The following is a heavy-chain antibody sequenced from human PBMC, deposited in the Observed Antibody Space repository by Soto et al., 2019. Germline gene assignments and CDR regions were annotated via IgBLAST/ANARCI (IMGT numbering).Heavy chain of an antibody. J-gene: IGHJ6*02. CDR2: IYYSGRT. D-gene: IGHD3-10*01. CDR3: ARGVRRSTGMDV. V-gene: IGHV4-31*03. CDR1: GGSISSGGYY. Sequence: QVQLQESGPGLVKPSQTLSVTCTVSGGSISSGGYYWSWIRQHPWKGLEWIGYIYYSGRTYYNPSLKSRVTISVDTSNNQFSLKLSSVTAADTAVSYCARGVRRSTGMDVWGQRRTVTVSS.